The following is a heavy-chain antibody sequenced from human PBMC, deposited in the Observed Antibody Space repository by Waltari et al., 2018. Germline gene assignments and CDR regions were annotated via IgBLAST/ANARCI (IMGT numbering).Heavy chain of an antibody. Sequence: QVQLVQSGAEVKKPGASLKVSCKASGYIFTNYGICWVRQAPGQGLGWMGLISGKNGHTNVEQKFLGRLTMAKDTSTKTVYMELSRLTSDDTAVYYCAKDRHQLIEEGFLLALDPWGQGTLVTVSS. D-gene: IGHD2-2*01. V-gene: IGHV1-18*04. CDR3: AKDRHQLIEEGFLLALDP. J-gene: IGHJ5*02. CDR1: GYIFTNYG. CDR2: ISGKNGHT.